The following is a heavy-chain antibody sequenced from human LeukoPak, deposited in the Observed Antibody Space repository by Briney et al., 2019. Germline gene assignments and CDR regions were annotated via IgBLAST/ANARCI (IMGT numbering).Heavy chain of an antibody. CDR3: AKGQDSSGYLDY. Sequence: SGGSLRLSCAASGFTFSSYGIHWVRQAPGKGLEWVAVIWYDGSSKYYADSVKGRFTISRDNSKNTLYLQMNSLRAEDTAVYYCAKGQDSSGYLDYWGQGTLVTVSS. CDR2: IWYDGSSK. CDR1: GFTFSSYG. J-gene: IGHJ4*02. V-gene: IGHV3-33*06. D-gene: IGHD3-22*01.